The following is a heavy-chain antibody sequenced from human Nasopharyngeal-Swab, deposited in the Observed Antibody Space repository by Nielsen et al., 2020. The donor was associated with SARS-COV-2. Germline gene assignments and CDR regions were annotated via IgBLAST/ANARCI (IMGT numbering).Heavy chain of an antibody. CDR1: GFTFSSYA. Sequence: GGSLRLSCAASGFTFSSYAMSWVRQAPGKGLDWVSIISGSGDTTYYADSVKDRFTISRDNSKNSLYLQMNSLRAEDTAVYYCARGDDSSGYPYSHDYWGQGTLVTVSS. CDR2: ISGSGDTT. V-gene: IGHV3-23*01. J-gene: IGHJ4*02. CDR3: ARGDDSSGYPYSHDY. D-gene: IGHD3-22*01.